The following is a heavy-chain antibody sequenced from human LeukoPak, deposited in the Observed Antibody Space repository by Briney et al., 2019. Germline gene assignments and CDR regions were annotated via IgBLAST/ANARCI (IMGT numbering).Heavy chain of an antibody. V-gene: IGHV3-74*01. Sequence: GGSLRLSCAASGFTFSSYSMNWVRQAPGKGLEWVSRINDDGTGTTYADSVKGRFTISRDNAKNTLYLQMNNLRAEDTAVYYCARDSIATTGDVDFWGQGTLVTVSS. CDR1: GFTFSSYS. CDR3: ARDSIATTGDVDF. D-gene: IGHD7-27*01. J-gene: IGHJ4*02. CDR2: INDDGTGT.